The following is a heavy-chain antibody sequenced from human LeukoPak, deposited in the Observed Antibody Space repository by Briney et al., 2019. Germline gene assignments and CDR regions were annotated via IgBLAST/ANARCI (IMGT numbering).Heavy chain of an antibody. V-gene: IGHV1-46*01. Sequence: ASVKVSCKASGYTFTSYFMHWVRQAPGQGLEWMGIINPSGGSTNYAQKFQGRVTMTRDTSTSTVYMELSSLRSEDTAVYYCARGRITMDRGNYGMDVWGQGTTVTVSS. CDR1: GYTFTSYF. CDR3: ARGRITMDRGNYGMDV. J-gene: IGHJ6*02. D-gene: IGHD3-10*01. CDR2: INPSGGST.